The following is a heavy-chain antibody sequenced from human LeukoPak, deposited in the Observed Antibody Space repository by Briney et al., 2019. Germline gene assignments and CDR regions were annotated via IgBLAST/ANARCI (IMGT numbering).Heavy chain of an antibody. J-gene: IGHJ4*02. CDR1: GGSISSSSYY. CDR2: IYYSGST. CDR3: ARLGDSSGYYYFDY. D-gene: IGHD3-22*01. V-gene: IGHV4-39*01. Sequence: SETLSLTCTVSGGSISSSSYYWGWIRQPPGKGLEWIGSIYYSGSTYYNPSLKSRVTISVDTSKNQFSLKLSSVTAADTAVYYCARLGDSSGYYYFDYWGQGTLVTVSS.